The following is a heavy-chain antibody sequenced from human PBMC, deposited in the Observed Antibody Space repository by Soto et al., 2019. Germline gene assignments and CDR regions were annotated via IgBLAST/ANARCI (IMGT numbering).Heavy chain of an antibody. D-gene: IGHD5-12*01. J-gene: IGHJ6*02. V-gene: IGHV3-30*18. CDR1: GFTFSRYG. Sequence: RASLRISCAASGFTFSRYGMHWVRQAPGKGLEWVAVISYDGSNKYYADSVKGRFTISRDNSKNTLYLQMNSLRAEDTAVYYCAKDGGDGYNSNYYYYYGMDVWGQGTTVTVSS. CDR3: AKDGGDGYNSNYYYYYGMDV. CDR2: ISYDGSNK.